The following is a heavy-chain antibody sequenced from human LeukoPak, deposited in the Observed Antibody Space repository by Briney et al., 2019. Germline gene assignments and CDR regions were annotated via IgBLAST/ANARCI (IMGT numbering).Heavy chain of an antibody. V-gene: IGHV3-7*01. CDR1: GFTFSSYW. J-gene: IGHJ3*01. D-gene: IGHD3-9*01. CDR2: IKEDESEI. Sequence: PGGSLRLSCAASGFTFSSYWMSWVRQAPGKGLEWVANIKEDESEINYVDSVKGRFTISRDNAKNSLYLQMNSLRAEDTALFYCARRRYGEAFDVWGQGTMVTVSS. CDR3: ARRRYGEAFDV.